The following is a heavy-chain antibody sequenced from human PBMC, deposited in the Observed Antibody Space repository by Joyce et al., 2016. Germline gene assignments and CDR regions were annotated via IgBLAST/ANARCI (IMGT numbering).Heavy chain of an antibody. CDR2: IDPNTGST. D-gene: IGHD2-2*01. V-gene: IGHV1-2*06. J-gene: IGHJ4*02. Sequence: QVHLVQSGAEVKKPGASLKVSCAASGYLFTGYYIHWVRQSPGQGLDWMGQIDPNTGSTIYAQQFQGRVSITRDTSSSTAYMEVTSLQSDDTAVYFCARGDGWDGISCYFIPNFWGQGTLITVSS. CDR1: GYLFTGYY. CDR3: ARGDGWDGISCYFIPNF.